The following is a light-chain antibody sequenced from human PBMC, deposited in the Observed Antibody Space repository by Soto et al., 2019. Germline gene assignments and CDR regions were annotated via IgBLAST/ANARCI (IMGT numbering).Light chain of an antibody. V-gene: IGKV3-15*01. CDR3: QQYNECPRT. CDR1: QTVTSS. CDR2: GAS. Sequence: EIGRTQSQSTLSVATGDTANLSCRARQTVTSSLSWYQQNPGRSPKLLLSGASTRATGIPARFSGSGSGTDCTLTLSRLQSEELAVYYCQQYNECPRTFGQGTKVEI. J-gene: IGKJ1*01.